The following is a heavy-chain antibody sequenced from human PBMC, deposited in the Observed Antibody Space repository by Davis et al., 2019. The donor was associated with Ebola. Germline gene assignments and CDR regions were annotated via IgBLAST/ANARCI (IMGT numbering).Heavy chain of an antibody. J-gene: IGHJ4*02. D-gene: IGHD1-26*01. V-gene: IGHV4-34*01. Sequence: SETLSLTCAVYGGSFSGYYWSWIRQPPGKGLEWIGEINHSGSTNYNPSLKSRVTISVDTSKNQFSLKLSSVTAADTAVYYCARVVVGALHIGYWGQGTLVTVSS. CDR3: ARVVVGALHIGY. CDR1: GGSFSGYY. CDR2: INHSGST.